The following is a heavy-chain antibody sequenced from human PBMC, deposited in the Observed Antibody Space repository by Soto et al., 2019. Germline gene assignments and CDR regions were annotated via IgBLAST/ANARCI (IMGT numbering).Heavy chain of an antibody. CDR1: GGSISSGDYY. CDR3: ARERPDGSRLDP. V-gene: IGHV4-30-4*01. CDR2: IYYSGST. Sequence: QVQLQESGPGLVKPSQTLSLTCTVSGGSISSGDYYWSWIRQPPGKGLEWIGYIYYSGSTYYNPSLKRRVTISLATSKNQFSLKRSSVTAADTAVYYCARERPDGSRLDPWGQGTLVTVSS. J-gene: IGHJ5*02. D-gene: IGHD6-13*01.